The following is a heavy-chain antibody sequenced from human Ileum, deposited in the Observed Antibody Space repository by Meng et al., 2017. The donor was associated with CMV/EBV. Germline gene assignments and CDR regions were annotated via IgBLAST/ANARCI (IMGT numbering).Heavy chain of an antibody. CDR2: ITHSGRT. J-gene: IGHJ4*02. D-gene: IGHD3-10*01. CDR3: ARGLASGWPDY. V-gene: IGHV4-34*01. CDR1: GGSFTGYY. Sequence: QVQLQASGPGLLKPSETLSLTCAVFGGSFTGYYWSWFRQSPGKGLEWIGEITHSGRTSYNLSLKSRVTISVDMSKYQFSLKLTSVTAADTAIYYCARGLASGWPDYWGQGTLVTVSS.